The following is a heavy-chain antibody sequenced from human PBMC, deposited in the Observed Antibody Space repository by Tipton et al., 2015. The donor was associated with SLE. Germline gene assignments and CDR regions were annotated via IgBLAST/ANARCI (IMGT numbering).Heavy chain of an antibody. Sequence: GLVKPSETLSLTCTVSGGSISTRNYYWGWIRQSPGKGLEWIGSMYYSGSTYYNPSLKSRVTVSEDTSKSQFSLKLSSVTAADTAVYYCARALSWFGEWDYYYGMDVWGQGTTVTVSS. CDR3: ARALSWFGEWDYYYGMDV. J-gene: IGHJ6*02. CDR1: GGSISTRNYY. D-gene: IGHD3-10*01. CDR2: MYYSGST. V-gene: IGHV4-39*01.